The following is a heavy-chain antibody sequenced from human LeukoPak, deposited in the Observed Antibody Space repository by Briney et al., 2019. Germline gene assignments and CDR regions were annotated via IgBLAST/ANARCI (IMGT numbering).Heavy chain of an antibody. CDR2: IYTSGST. D-gene: IGHD3-16*01. J-gene: IGHJ5*01. V-gene: IGHV4-4*07. CDR3: ARGRDGTAYSLDWFDS. CDR1: GGSISSYY. Sequence: SETLSLTCTVSGGSISSYYWSWIRQPAGKGLEWIGRIYTSGSTNYNPSLKSRVTISVDKSKNQFSLKLSSVTAADTAVYYCARGRDGTAYSLDWFDSWGQGTLVTVSS.